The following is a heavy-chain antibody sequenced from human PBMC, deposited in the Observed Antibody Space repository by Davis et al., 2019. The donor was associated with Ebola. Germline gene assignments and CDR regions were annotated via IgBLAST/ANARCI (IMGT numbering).Heavy chain of an antibody. J-gene: IGHJ6*02. CDR2: ISSSSSYL. D-gene: IGHD3-16*01. CDR3: ARDRPLDFFFGDYYGMDV. Sequence: PGGSLRLSCAASGFTFSSYSMNWVRQAPGKGLEWVSSISSSSSYLYYADSVKGRFTISRDNAKNSLYLQMHSLRAEDTAVYYCARDRPLDFFFGDYYGMDVWGQGTTVTVSS. CDR1: GFTFSSYS. V-gene: IGHV3-21*01.